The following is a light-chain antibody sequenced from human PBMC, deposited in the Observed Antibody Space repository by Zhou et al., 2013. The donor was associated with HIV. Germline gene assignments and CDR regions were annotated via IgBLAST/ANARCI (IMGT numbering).Light chain of an antibody. V-gene: IGKV1-33*01. CDR3: QQYDNLPRPPIT. Sequence: DIQMTQSPATLSASVGDRVTISCRASQSLRSWLAWYRHKPGKAPELLIYDASNLETGVPSRFSGSGSGTDFTFTISSLQPEDIATYYCQQYDNLPRPPITFGQGTRLEIK. J-gene: IGKJ5*01. CDR1: QSLRSW. CDR2: DAS.